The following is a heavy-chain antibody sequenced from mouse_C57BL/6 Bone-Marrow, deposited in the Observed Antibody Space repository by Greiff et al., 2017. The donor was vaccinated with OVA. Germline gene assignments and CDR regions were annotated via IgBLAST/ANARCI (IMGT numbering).Heavy chain of an antibody. V-gene: IGHV1-64*01. CDR1: GYTFTSYW. J-gene: IGHJ2*01. Sequence: VQLQQPGAELVKPGASVKLSCKASGYTFTSYWMHWVKQRPGQGLEWIGMIHPNSGSTNYNEKFKSKDTLTVDESSSTAYMQLSSLTSEDSAVYYCAPKVYFDYWGQGTTLTVSS. CDR2: IHPNSGST. CDR3: APKVYFDY.